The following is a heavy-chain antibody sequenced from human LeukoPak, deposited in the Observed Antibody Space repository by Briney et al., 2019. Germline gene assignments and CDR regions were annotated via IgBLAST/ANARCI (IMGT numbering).Heavy chain of an antibody. Sequence: QSGGSLRLSCAASGFTFSSYGMHWVRQAPGKGLEWVAFIRYDGSNKYYADSVKGQFTISRDNSKNTLYLQMNSLRAEDTAVYYCAKDTTPPKAGFDPWGQGTLVTVSS. J-gene: IGHJ5*02. CDR2: IRYDGSNK. CDR3: AKDTTPPKAGFDP. CDR1: GFTFSSYG. D-gene: IGHD1-14*01. V-gene: IGHV3-30*02.